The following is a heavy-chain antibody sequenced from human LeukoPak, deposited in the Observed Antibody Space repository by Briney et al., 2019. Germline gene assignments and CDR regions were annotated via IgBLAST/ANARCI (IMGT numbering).Heavy chain of an antibody. D-gene: IGHD6-19*01. V-gene: IGHV3-48*04. CDR1: GFTFSSYS. CDR3: ASSGYSSGWYA. Sequence: GGSLRLSCAASGFTFSSYSMNWVRQAPGKGLEWVSYISSSSSTIYYADSVKGRFTISRDNAKNSLYLQMNSLRAEDTAVYYCASSGYSSGWYAWGQGTLVTVSS. CDR2: ISSSSSTI. J-gene: IGHJ5*02.